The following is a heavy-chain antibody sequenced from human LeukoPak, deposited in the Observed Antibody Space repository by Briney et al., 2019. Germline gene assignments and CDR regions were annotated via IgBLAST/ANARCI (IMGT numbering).Heavy chain of an antibody. CDR3: THFDYGSGSQPFDY. D-gene: IGHD3-10*01. V-gene: IGHV3-15*07. CDR2: IKSKTDGGTT. J-gene: IGHJ4*02. CDR1: GFTFSNAW. Sequence: PGGSLRLSCAASGFTFSNAWMNWVRQAPGKGLEWVGRIKSKTDGGTTDYAAPVKGRFTISRDDSKNTLYLQMNSLKTEDTAVYYCTHFDYGSGSQPFDYWGQGTLVTVSS.